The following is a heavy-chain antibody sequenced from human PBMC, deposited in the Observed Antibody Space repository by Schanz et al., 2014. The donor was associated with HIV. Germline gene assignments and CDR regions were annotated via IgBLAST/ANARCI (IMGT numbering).Heavy chain of an antibody. CDR1: GFSFSSYA. J-gene: IGHJ4*02. Sequence: EVQMLESGGGSVQPGGSLRLSCAAAGFSFSSYAMSWVRQAPRKGLEWVSTISAGVGTASYADSVKGRFTISRDNSKNTLSLQMNSLRVEDTAVYYCAKPEYDSSGNSQSHFDYWGQGTLVTVSS. CDR3: AKPEYDSSGNSQSHFDY. CDR2: ISAGVGTA. V-gene: IGHV3-23*01. D-gene: IGHD3-22*01.